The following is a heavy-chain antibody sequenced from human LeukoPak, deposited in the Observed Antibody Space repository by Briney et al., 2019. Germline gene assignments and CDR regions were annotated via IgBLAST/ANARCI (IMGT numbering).Heavy chain of an antibody. CDR3: VRDKTFEVVNYFDY. J-gene: IGHJ4*02. CDR1: GGSFSGYY. D-gene: IGHD2-15*01. CDR2: IYYSGST. V-gene: IGHV4-34*01. Sequence: SETLSLTCAVYGGSFSGYYWGWIRQPPGKDLEWIGSIYYSGSTYYNPSLESRVTISLDTSKNQFSLKLSSVTAADTAVFYCVRDKTFEVVNYFDYWGQGMLVTVSS.